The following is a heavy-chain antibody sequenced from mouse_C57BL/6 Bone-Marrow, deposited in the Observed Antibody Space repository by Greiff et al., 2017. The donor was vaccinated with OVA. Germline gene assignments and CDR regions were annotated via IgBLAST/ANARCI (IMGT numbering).Heavy chain of an antibody. J-gene: IGHJ3*01. Sequence: QVQLQQSGAELVRPGSSVKLSCKASGYTFTSYWMHWVKQRPIQGLEWIGNIDPSDSETHYNQKFKDKATLTVDKSSSTAYMQLSSLTSEDSAVYYCARAHYGSSYWFAYWGQGTLVTVSA. V-gene: IGHV1-52*01. CDR3: ARAHYGSSYWFAY. CDR2: IDPSDSET. D-gene: IGHD1-1*01. CDR1: GYTFTSYW.